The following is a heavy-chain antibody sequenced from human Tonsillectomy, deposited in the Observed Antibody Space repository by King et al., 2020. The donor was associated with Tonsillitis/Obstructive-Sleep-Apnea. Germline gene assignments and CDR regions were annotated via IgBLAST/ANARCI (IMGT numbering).Heavy chain of an antibody. CDR1: GFHFSSGIYY. CDR2: ISYSVST. D-gene: IGHD2-8*01. J-gene: IGHJ4*02. Sequence: VQLQESGPGLVKPSETLSLTCTVSGFHFSSGIYYWSWIRQPPGKGLEWIGYISYSVSTNYNPSLKRRVTISVDTSKNQFPLKLSSVTAADTAVYYCARGVLYWGQGTLVTVSS. V-gene: IGHV4-61*01. CDR3: ARGVLY.